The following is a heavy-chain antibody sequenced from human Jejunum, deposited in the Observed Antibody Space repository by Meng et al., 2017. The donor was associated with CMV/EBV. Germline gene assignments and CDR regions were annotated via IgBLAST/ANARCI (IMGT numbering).Heavy chain of an antibody. CDR2: IRDRGNSYTT. CDR1: FSPIHYW. Sequence: FSPIHYWMAWVRQAPGKGLEWVGRIRDRGNSYTTNYAASVAGRFTISRDDSKNSLYLQMNSLKTEDTAVYYCAKFDTSRLDAFDVWGQGTMVTVSS. D-gene: IGHD2-2*01. J-gene: IGHJ3*01. V-gene: IGHV3-72*01. CDR3: AKFDTSRLDAFDV.